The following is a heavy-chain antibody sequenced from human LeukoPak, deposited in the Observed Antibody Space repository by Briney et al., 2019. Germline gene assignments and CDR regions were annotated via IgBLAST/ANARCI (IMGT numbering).Heavy chain of an antibody. J-gene: IGHJ5*02. D-gene: IGHD2-15*01. CDR2: INPSGGST. CDR1: GYTFTSYY. Sequence: ASVNVSCKASGYTFTSYYMHWVRQAPGQGLEWMGIINPSGGSTSYAQKFQGRVTMTRDTSTSTVYMELSSLRSKDTAVYYCARSYCSGGSCYTGWFDPWGQGTLVTVSS. CDR3: ARSYCSGGSCYTGWFDP. V-gene: IGHV1-46*01.